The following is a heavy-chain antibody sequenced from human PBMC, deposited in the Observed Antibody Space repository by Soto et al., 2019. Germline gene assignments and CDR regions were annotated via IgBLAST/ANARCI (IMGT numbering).Heavy chain of an antibody. J-gene: IGHJ6*02. CDR3: ASALMVRGLIRGYYSYGMDV. Sequence: PGGSLRLSCAASGFTFSSYAMSWVRQAPGKGLEWVSLIYSADNTYYADSVKGRFTISRDNSKNTLYLQMNSLRGEDTAVYYCASALMVRGLIRGYYSYGMDVWGHGTTVTVSS. CDR1: GFTFSSYA. CDR2: IYSADNT. V-gene: IGHV3-53*01. D-gene: IGHD3-10*01.